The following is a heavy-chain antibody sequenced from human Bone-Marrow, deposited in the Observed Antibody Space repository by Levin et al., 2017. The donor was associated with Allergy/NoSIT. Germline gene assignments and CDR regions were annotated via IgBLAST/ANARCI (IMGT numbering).Heavy chain of an antibody. CDR3: ARDGGGYFDWPARGYMDV. CDR1: GFTFSSYA. D-gene: IGHD3-9*01. V-gene: IGHV3-30-3*01. Sequence: GESLKISCAASGFTFSSYAMHWVRQAPGKGLEWVAVISYDGSNKYYADSVKGRFTISRDNSKNTLYLQMNSLRAEDTAVYYCARDGGGYFDWPARGYMDVWGKGTTVTVSS. CDR2: ISYDGSNK. J-gene: IGHJ6*03.